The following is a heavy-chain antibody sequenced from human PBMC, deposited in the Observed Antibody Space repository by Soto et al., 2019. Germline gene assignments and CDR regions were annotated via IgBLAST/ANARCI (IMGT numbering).Heavy chain of an antibody. V-gene: IGHV4-59*01. CDR2: IYYSGST. CDR1: GGSISGYY. D-gene: IGHD1-1*01. J-gene: IGHJ6*03. CDR3: AXXGXXLDRPVITYSSYTYMDT. Sequence: PSETLSLTCSVSGGSISGYYWSWIRQPPGKGLEWIGYIYYSGSTNYNPSLKSRVTISVDTSKNQFSLKLSSVTAADTAVYYWAXXGXXLDRPVITYSSYTYMDTWGKRTTLTVSS.